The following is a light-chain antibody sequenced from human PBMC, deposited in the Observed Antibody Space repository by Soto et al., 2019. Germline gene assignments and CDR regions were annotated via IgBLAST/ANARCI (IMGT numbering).Light chain of an antibody. CDR2: AAP. CDR3: QQSYSTPVT. J-gene: IGKJ1*01. Sequence: IQMSQSPSSLSASVVYRGTITCRASQSISSYLNWYQQKPGKAPKLLIYAAPSLQSGVPSRFSGSGSGTDFTLTISSLQPEDFATYYCQQSYSTPVTFGQGTKVDI. V-gene: IGKV1-39*01. CDR1: QSISSY.